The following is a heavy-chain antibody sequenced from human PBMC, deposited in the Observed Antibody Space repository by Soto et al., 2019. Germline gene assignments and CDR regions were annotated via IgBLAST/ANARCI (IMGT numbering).Heavy chain of an antibody. D-gene: IGHD3-22*01. V-gene: IGHV3-11*05. Sequence: QVELVESGGGLVKPGGSLRLSCAASGFTFSDYYMSWIRQAPGKGLEWVSYITSSSSYTIYADSVRGRFTISRDNAKNSLFLQMNSLRAEDTAVYYCARADHYDTSGYWKWGQGTLVTVSS. CDR3: ARADHYDTSGYWK. J-gene: IGHJ4*02. CDR1: GFTFSDYY. CDR2: ITSSSSYT.